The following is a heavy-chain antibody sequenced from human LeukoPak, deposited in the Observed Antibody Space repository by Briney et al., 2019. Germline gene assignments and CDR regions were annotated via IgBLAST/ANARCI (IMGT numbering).Heavy chain of an antibody. J-gene: IGHJ5*02. CDR3: ARIGTYPAQGKFDP. D-gene: IGHD3-10*01. Sequence: SETLSLTCTVSGGSISSSNYYWGWIRQPPGKGLEWIESIYYSGSTNYSPSLKSRITISVDTSKNQFSLKLSSVTAADTAVYYWARIGTYPAQGKFDPWGQGTLVAVSS. CDR1: GGSISSSNYY. CDR2: IYYSGST. V-gene: IGHV4-39*07.